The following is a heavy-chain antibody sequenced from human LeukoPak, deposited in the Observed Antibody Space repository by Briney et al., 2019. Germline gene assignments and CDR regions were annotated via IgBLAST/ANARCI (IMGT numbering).Heavy chain of an antibody. CDR2: ISGSGDST. CDR3: AKDKSAMVRGVGDAFDI. D-gene: IGHD3-10*01. Sequence: GGSLRLSCAASGFNFNSYSMNWVRQAPGKGLEWVSAISGSGDSTYYADSVKGRFTISRDNAKNSLYLQMNSLRAEDTALYYCAKDKSAMVRGVGDAFDIWGQGTMVTVSS. J-gene: IGHJ3*02. CDR1: GFNFNSYS. V-gene: IGHV3-23*01.